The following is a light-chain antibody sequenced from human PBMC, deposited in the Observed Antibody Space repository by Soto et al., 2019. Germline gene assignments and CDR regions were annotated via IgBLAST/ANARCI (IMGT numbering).Light chain of an antibody. J-gene: IGKJ4*01. V-gene: IGKV3-11*02. CDR3: QQSTNWPLT. CDR1: QSVAKF. Sequence: EIVLTQSPDTLSLSPGERATLSCRASQSVAKFLAWYQQKGGQAPRLLIFDASPRATGIPDRFNATGSGRAFTLTISSLEREYFAVYYCQQSTNWPLTVGGGTKVEVK. CDR2: DAS.